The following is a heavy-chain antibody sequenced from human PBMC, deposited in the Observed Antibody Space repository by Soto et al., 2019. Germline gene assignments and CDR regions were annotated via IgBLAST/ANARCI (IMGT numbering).Heavy chain of an antibody. CDR1: GYSFTTYD. D-gene: IGHD1-7*01. Sequence: QVQLVQSGAEVKKPGASVRVSCKASGYSFTTYDINWVRQATGQVRAWMGWINHNNGNTGYAQKFQGRVTLTRTTSISTGYLGRRSLRSDDTSVYYCARTSSGTREGFDPWGQGTLVTVSS. CDR3: ARTSSGTREGFDP. CDR2: INHNNGNT. V-gene: IGHV1-8*01. J-gene: IGHJ5*02.